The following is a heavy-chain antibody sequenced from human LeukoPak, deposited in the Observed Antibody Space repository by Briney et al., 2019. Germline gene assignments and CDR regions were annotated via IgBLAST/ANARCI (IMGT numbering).Heavy chain of an antibody. CDR1: GYSFTSYW. V-gene: IGHV5-51*01. D-gene: IGHD6-13*01. CDR3: ARQKAAANPDYYYGMDV. J-gene: IGHJ6*02. Sequence: GESLKISCKGSGYSFTSYWIGWVRQMPGKGLEWMGIIYPGDSDTRYSPSFQGQVTISADKSISTAYLQWGSLKASDTAMYYCARQKAAANPDYYYGMDVWGQGTTVTVSS. CDR2: IYPGDSDT.